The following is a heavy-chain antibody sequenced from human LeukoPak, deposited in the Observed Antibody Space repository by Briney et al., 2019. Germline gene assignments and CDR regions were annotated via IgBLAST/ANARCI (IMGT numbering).Heavy chain of an antibody. Sequence: ASVKVSCKASGYIFTNYGISWVRQAPGQGLEWLGWISTYNGNTNSAQRFQGRVTMTTDTSTTTAYMELRSLRSDDTAVYYCAREGSTASGPPDYWGQGTLVTVSS. D-gene: IGHD3-10*01. CDR2: ISTYNGNT. CDR1: GYIFTNYG. CDR3: AREGSTASGPPDY. J-gene: IGHJ4*02. V-gene: IGHV1-18*01.